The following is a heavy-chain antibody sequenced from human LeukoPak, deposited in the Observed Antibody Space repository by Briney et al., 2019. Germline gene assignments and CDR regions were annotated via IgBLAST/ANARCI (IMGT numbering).Heavy chain of an antibody. CDR2: INHSGST. CDR1: GGSFSGYY. V-gene: IGHV4-34*01. D-gene: IGHD3-16*02. Sequence: SETLSLTCAVYGGSFSGYYWSWIRQPPGKGLEWIGEINHSGSTNYNPSLKSRVTVSVDTSKNQFSLKLSSVTAADTAVYYCALRSYRRDCWGQGTLVTVSS. J-gene: IGHJ4*02. CDR3: ALRSYRRDC.